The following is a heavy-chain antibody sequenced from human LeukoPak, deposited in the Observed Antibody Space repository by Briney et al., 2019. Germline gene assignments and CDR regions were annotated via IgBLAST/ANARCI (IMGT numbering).Heavy chain of an antibody. D-gene: IGHD4-17*01. V-gene: IGHV3-23*01. Sequence: GGSLRLSCAASGFTLSSFAMSWVRQAPGKGLEWVATTYGDGITTNYADSARGRFAISRVNSKNTLSLQMNSLRAEDTAIYYCAKSYFTYGSDAFDVWGQGTMVIVSS. J-gene: IGHJ3*01. CDR3: AKSYFTYGSDAFDV. CDR2: TYGDGITT. CDR1: GFTLSSFA.